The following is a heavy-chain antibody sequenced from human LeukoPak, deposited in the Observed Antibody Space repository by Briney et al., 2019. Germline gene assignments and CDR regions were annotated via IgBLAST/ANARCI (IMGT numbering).Heavy chain of an antibody. V-gene: IGHV3-23*01. CDR1: GFIFSDYA. D-gene: IGHD3-16*01. CDR3: ATRGYYDYTNYGPLSF. Sequence: LGGSLRLSCTASGFIFSDYAMSWVRQARWKGLEWVSGISGSGDRTDYADSVKGRFTISRDNAKTTVYLQMKGLRAEDTAVYHCATRGYYDYTNYGPLSFWGQGILVTVSS. J-gene: IGHJ4*02. CDR2: ISGSGDRT.